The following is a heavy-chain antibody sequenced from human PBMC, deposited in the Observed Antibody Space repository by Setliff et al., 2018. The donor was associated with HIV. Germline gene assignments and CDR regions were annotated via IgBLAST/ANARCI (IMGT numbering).Heavy chain of an antibody. CDR2: ISASGGST. CDR3: ARSQPDTIFGVVVFDS. V-gene: IGHV3-23*01. D-gene: IGHD3-3*01. CDR1: GFTFSNYA. Sequence: HPGGSLRLSCAASGFTFSNYAMSWVRQAPGKGLEWVSIISASGGSTYYADSVKGRFTISRDKSKNTLYLQMNSLRAEDTAFYYCARSQPDTIFGVVVFDSWGQGTLVTVSS. J-gene: IGHJ4*02.